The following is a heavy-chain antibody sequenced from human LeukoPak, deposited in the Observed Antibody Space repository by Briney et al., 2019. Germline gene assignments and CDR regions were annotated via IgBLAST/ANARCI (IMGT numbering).Heavy chain of an antibody. CDR3: ASGFRYNWNALGIEDWFDP. Sequence: GASVQVSCKASVGTYSSYAISWVRQAPGQGLEGMGRIFPIFGIANYAQKFQGRVTITADKSTSTAYMELSRLRSEDTAVYYCASGFRYNWNALGIEDWFDPWGQGTLVTVSS. V-gene: IGHV1-69*04. CDR2: IFPIFGIA. D-gene: IGHD1-1*01. CDR1: VGTYSSYA. J-gene: IGHJ5*02.